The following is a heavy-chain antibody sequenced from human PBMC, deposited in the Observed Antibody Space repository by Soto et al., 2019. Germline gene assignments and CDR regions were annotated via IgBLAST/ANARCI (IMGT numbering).Heavy chain of an antibody. V-gene: IGHV1-69*06. Sequence: AASVKVSCKASGGTFSSYAISWVRQAPGQGLEWMGGIIPIFGTANYAQKFQGRVTITADKSTSTAYMELSSLRSEDTAVYYCARSGVAYYYDSSGCSVDYWGQGTLVTVSS. CDR1: GGTFSSYA. J-gene: IGHJ4*02. CDR3: ARSGVAYYYDSSGCSVDY. CDR2: IIPIFGTA. D-gene: IGHD3-22*01.